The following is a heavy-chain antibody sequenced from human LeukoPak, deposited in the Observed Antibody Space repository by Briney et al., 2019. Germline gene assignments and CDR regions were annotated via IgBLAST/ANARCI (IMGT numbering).Heavy chain of an antibody. Sequence: PGGSLRLSCAASGFTFSSYSMNWVRQATGKGLEWVSSISSSSSYIYYGDSVKGRFTISRDNAKNSLYLQMNSLRAEDTAVYYCAKAYCSGGSCRDYWGQGTLVTVSS. D-gene: IGHD2-15*01. V-gene: IGHV3-21*01. CDR2: ISSSSSYI. CDR3: AKAYCSGGSCRDY. J-gene: IGHJ4*02. CDR1: GFTFSSYS.